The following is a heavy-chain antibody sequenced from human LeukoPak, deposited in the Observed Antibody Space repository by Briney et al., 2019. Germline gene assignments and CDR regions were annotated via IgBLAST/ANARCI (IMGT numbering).Heavy chain of an antibody. J-gene: IGHJ4*02. CDR1: GYTFTGYY. CDR2: INPNSGGT. Sequence: ASVKVSCKASGYTFTGYYMHWLRQAPGQGLEWMGWINPNSGGTNYAQKFQGRVTMTRDTSISTAYMELSRLRSDDTAVYYCARVDYYDSSGYWAFDYWGQGTLVTVSS. V-gene: IGHV1-2*02. D-gene: IGHD3-22*01. CDR3: ARVDYYDSSGYWAFDY.